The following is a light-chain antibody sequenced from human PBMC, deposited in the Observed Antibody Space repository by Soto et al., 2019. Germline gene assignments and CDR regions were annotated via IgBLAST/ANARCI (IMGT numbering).Light chain of an antibody. CDR1: QSITSW. CDR3: QQYNRYPYT. CDR2: KAS. Sequence: DVQMTQSPSTLPASVGDRVTITCRASQSITSWLAWYQQKPGKAPKLLIYKASTLESGVPSGFSGSGSGTEFTLTISSLQPDDYAAYYCQQYNRYPYTFGQGTKVDIK. V-gene: IGKV1-5*03. J-gene: IGKJ2*01.